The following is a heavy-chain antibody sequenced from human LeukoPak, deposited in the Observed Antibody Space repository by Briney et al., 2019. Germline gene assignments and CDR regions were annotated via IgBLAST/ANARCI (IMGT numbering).Heavy chain of an antibody. Sequence: PGGPLRLSCSASGFTFSNYAMHWVRQSPGKEPEYVSAISTTGGSTYYADSVKGRFTISRDNSMNTLYPQMSSLTAEDTAVYYCARDQSNYDFWSGYYKDYYYYGMDVWGQGTTVTVSS. CDR3: ARDQSNYDFWSGYYKDYYYYGMDV. V-gene: IGHV3-64D*06. CDR1: GFTFSNYA. CDR2: ISTTGGST. J-gene: IGHJ6*02. D-gene: IGHD3-3*01.